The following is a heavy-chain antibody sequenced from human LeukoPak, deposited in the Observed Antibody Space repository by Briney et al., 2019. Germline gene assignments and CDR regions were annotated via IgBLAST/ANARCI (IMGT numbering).Heavy chain of an antibody. CDR3: ARQQPCGGDCYWPDY. CDR2: IYPGDSDT. J-gene: IGHJ4*02. V-gene: IGHV5-51*01. CDR1: GYSFTSYW. Sequence: GESLQISCQGSGYSFTSYWIGWVRQMPGKGLEWMGIIYPGDSDTRYSPSFQGQVTISADKSISTAYLQWSSLKASDTAMYYCARQQPCGGDCYWPDYWGQGTLVTVSS. D-gene: IGHD2-21*02.